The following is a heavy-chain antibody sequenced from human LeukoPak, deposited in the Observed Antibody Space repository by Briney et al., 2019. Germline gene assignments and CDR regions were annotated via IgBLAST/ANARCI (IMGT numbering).Heavy chain of an antibody. J-gene: IGHJ4*02. CDR2: IYYSGST. CDR3: ARGGAHYDY. Sequence: PSETLSLTCSASVGSISGSYWHWIWQPPGKGLEWIGYIYYSGSTNYNPSLKSRLTMSVDTSKNQFSLKLNSVTPADTALYSCARGGAHYDYWGQGTLVTVFS. D-gene: IGHD1-26*01. CDR1: VGSISGSY. V-gene: IGHV4-59*01.